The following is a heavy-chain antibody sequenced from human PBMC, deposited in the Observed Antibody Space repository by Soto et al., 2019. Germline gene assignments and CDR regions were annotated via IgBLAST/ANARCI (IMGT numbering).Heavy chain of an antibody. CDR3: ARDLIHYDFWSGYPGYYYYYGMDV. CDR1: GYTFTSYY. D-gene: IGHD3-3*01. J-gene: IGHJ6*02. Sequence: XSVKVSCKASGYTFTSYYMHWVRQAPVQGLEWMGIINPSGGSTSYAQKFQGRVTMTRDTSTSTVYMELSSLRSEDTAVYYCARDLIHYDFWSGYPGYYYYYGMDVWGQGTTVTVSS. V-gene: IGHV1-46*01. CDR2: INPSGGST.